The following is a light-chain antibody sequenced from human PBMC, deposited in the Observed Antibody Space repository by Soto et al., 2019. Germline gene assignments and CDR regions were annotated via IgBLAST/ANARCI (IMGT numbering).Light chain of an antibody. CDR1: SSDVGAHDF. V-gene: IGLV2-14*01. CDR2: EVT. J-gene: IGLJ2*01. Sequence: QSALTQPASVSGSPGQSITISCSGTSSDVGAHDFVSWYQHHPDKAPKVIIFEVTKRPSGVSNRFSSSKTGNTASLTISGLQDEEEADYYCNSYTLSRTVIFGGGTKLTVL. CDR3: NSYTLSRTVI.